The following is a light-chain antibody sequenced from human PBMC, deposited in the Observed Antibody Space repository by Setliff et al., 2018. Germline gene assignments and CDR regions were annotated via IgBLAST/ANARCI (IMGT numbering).Light chain of an antibody. Sequence: QSALTQPPSASGSPGQSVTISCTGTTSDVGGYDYVSWYRQHPDKAPKLILYEVTKRPSGVPDRFSGSKSGNTASLTVSGLQADDEADYYCSAYAGSNNWGVFGTGTKVTV. V-gene: IGLV2-8*01. CDR3: SAYAGSNNWGV. CDR2: EVT. CDR1: TSDVGGYDY. J-gene: IGLJ1*01.